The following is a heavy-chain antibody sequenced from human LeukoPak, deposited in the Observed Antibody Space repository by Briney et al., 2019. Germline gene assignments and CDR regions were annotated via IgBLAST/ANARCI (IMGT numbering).Heavy chain of an antibody. V-gene: IGHV1-69*13. Sequence: PEKSASNDTGGTFSRYAISWVRQDHGQGLEWMGGIIPIFGTGNYAQKFQGRVTITADESTSTAYMELSSLRSEDTAVYYCARVGDYYDSSGSLDYWGQGTLVTVSS. J-gene: IGHJ4*02. D-gene: IGHD3-22*01. CDR2: IIPIFGTG. CDR1: GGTFSRYA. CDR3: ARVGDYYDSSGSLDY.